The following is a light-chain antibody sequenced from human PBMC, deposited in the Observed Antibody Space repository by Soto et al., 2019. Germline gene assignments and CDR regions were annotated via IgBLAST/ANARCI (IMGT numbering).Light chain of an antibody. J-gene: IGLJ1*01. Sequence: QSVLTQPHSASGTPGQRVTXSCSGSSSNIGTSSVHWFQQLPGTAPKLLISTTNQRPSGVPERFSGSKSGTSASLAISGLQSEDEADYYCAAWDDSLNGHVFGTGTKVTV. CDR2: TTN. CDR1: SSNIGTSS. CDR3: AAWDDSLNGHV. V-gene: IGLV1-44*01.